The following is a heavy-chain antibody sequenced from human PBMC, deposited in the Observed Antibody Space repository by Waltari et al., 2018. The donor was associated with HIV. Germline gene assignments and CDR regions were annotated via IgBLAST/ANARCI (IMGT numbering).Heavy chain of an antibody. D-gene: IGHD3-10*01. J-gene: IGHJ6*02. V-gene: IGHV3-33*01. CDR3: ARDRGGWFGELNYYGMDV. Sequence: QVQLVESGGGVVQPGRSLRLSCAASGFTFSSYGMHWVRQAPGKGLEWVAVIWYDGSNKYYADSVKGRFTISRDNSKNTLYLQMNSLRAEDTAVYYCARDRGGWFGELNYYGMDVWGQGTTVTVSS. CDR2: IWYDGSNK. CDR1: GFTFSSYG.